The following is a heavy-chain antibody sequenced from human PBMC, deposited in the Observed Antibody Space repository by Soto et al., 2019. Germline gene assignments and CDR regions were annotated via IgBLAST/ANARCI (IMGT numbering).Heavy chain of an antibody. V-gene: IGHV3-72*01. Sequence: GGSLRLSCAASGFTFSDHYMDWVRQTPGKGLEWVGRTRNKANSYITEYAASVKGRFTISRDDSKNSVYLQLNSLKTEDTAVYYCAREQDSSLVNFDCWGQGTLVTVSS. CDR3: AREQDSSLVNFDC. D-gene: IGHD6-13*01. CDR1: GFTFSDHY. CDR2: TRNKANSYIT. J-gene: IGHJ4*02.